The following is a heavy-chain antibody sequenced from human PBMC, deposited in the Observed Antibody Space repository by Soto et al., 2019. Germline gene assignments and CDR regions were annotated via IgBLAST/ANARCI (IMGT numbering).Heavy chain of an antibody. J-gene: IGHJ4*02. CDR2: IYHSGST. V-gene: IGHV4-30-2*01. Sequence: QLQLQESGSGLVKPSQTLSLTCAVSGCSISSGGYSWSWIRQPPGKGLEWIGYIYHSGSTYYNPSLKSRVTISVDRSKNQFSLKLSSVTAADTAVYYCARARGYSSYGLFDYWGQGTLVTVSS. CDR3: ARARGYSSYGLFDY. D-gene: IGHD5-18*01. CDR1: GCSISSGGYS.